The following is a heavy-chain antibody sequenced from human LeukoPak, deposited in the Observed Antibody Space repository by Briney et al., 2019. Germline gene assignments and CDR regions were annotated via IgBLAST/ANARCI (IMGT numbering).Heavy chain of an antibody. CDR2: ISYSGSA. J-gene: IGHJ5*02. CDR1: GGSISSNGYY. CDR3: ARGTYGDYGVLNWFDP. D-gene: IGHD4-17*01. Sequence: SETLSLTCTVSGGSISSNGYYWGWIRQPPGRGLEWLGTISYSGSAYYNPSLKSQLTISVDTSKNQLSLNLRSVTAADTAVYYCARGTYGDYGVLNWFDPWGQGTLVTVSS. V-gene: IGHV4-39*01.